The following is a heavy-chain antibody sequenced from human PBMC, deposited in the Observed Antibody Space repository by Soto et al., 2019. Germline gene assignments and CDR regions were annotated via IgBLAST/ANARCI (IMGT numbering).Heavy chain of an antibody. V-gene: IGHV1-46*01. Sequence: ASVKVSCKASGYTFTSYYMHWVRQAPGQGLEWMGIINPSGGSTSYAQKFQGRVTMTRDTSTSTVYMELSSLRSEDTAVYYCAIDFSDSSGYYNTPSFLIDYSGQGTLATVS. D-gene: IGHD3-22*01. CDR1: GYTFTSYY. CDR3: AIDFSDSSGYYNTPSFLIDY. CDR2: INPSGGST. J-gene: IGHJ4*02.